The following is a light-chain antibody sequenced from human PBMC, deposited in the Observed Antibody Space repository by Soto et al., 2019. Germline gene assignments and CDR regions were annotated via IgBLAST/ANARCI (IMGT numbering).Light chain of an antibody. J-gene: IGKJ2*01. Sequence: EIVLTQSPGTLSSSPGERATLSCRASQSVSSSYLAWYQQKPGQAPRLLIYGASSRATGIPDRFSGSGSGTDFTLTISSLEPEDCAVYYCQQYGSSPPNTFGQGTKLEIK. CDR2: GAS. CDR3: QQYGSSPPNT. V-gene: IGKV3-20*01. CDR1: QSVSSSY.